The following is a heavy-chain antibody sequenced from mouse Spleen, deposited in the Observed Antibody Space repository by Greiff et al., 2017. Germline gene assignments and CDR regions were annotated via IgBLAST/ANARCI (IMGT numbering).Heavy chain of an antibody. Sequence: EVQLVESGGGLVKPGGSLKLSCAASGFTFSSYAMSWVRQTPEKRLEWVAAINSNGGSTYYPDTVKDRFTISRDNAKNTLYLQMSRLKSEDTAMYYCARHPSYYYGSSWFAYWGQGTLVTVSA. V-gene: IGHV5-6-2*01. J-gene: IGHJ3*01. D-gene: IGHD1-1*01. CDR2: INSNGGST. CDR3: ARHPSYYYGSSWFAY. CDR1: GFTFSSYA.